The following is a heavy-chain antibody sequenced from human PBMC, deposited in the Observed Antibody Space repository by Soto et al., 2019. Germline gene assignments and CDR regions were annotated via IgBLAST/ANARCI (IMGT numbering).Heavy chain of an antibody. CDR1: GFSFDEYG. CDR3: AKSKGGTANGMDV. Sequence: EVQLVESGGGLVQPGRSLRLSCAASGFSFDEYGMHWVRQAPGKGLEWVSGISWNSGTIGYADSVKGRFSISRDNAKKSLDLQMNSLRAEDRALYYCAKSKGGTANGMDVWGQGTTVIVSS. D-gene: IGHD2-21*02. CDR2: ISWNSGTI. J-gene: IGHJ6*02. V-gene: IGHV3-9*01.